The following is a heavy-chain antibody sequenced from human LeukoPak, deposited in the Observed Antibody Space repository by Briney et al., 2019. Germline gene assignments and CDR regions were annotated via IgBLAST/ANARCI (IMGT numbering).Heavy chain of an antibody. D-gene: IGHD3-10*01. J-gene: IGHJ5*02. V-gene: IGHV1-8*01. CDR1: GYTFTSYD. CDR2: MNPNSVNT. Sequence: ASLKVSCKASGYTFTSYDIYWVRQATGQGLEWMGWMNPNSVNTGYAQKFQGRVTMTRNTSISTAYMKMSSLRYEDTAVYDCARASGSGSNWFDPWGQGTLVTVSS. CDR3: ARASGSGSNWFDP.